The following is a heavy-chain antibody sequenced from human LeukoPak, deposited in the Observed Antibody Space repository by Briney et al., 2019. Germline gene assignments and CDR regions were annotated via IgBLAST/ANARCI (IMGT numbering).Heavy chain of an antibody. J-gene: IGHJ4*02. Sequence: AGVSQRLSCAASGFTFSTYWMSWVRQAPGKGLECVANIKRDGSEKYYVDSVKGRFTIFRDDAKSYLYLQMISLRAEDTAVYFCARVYTGNRWHFDYWGQGTLVTVSS. D-gene: IGHD2-2*02. CDR3: ARVYTGNRWHFDY. V-gene: IGHV3-7*03. CDR2: IKRDGSEK. CDR1: GFTFSTYW.